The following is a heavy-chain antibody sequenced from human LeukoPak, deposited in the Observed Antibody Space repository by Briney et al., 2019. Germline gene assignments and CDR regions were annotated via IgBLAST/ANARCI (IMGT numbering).Heavy chain of an antibody. J-gene: IGHJ2*01. CDR3: ARLISGSGGYWYFDL. D-gene: IGHD2-15*01. V-gene: IGHV4-4*07. Sequence: SETLSLTCTVSGDSIVPYYWDWVRQPAGKQLERIGQVSTSGSGGSTTYSPSLKGRVTISLDKSKNQFSLKLTSVTAADTAVYYCARLISGSGGYWYFDLWGRGTLVTVSS. CDR1: GDSIVPYY. CDR2: VSTSGSGGST.